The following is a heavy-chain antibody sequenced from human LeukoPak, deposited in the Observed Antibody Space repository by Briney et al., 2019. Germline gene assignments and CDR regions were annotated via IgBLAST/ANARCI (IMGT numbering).Heavy chain of an antibody. V-gene: IGHV4-30-4*08. Sequence: SETLSLTCTVSGGSISSGDYYWSWIRRPPGKGLEWIGYIYYSGSTYYNPSLKSRVTISVDRSKNQFSLKLSSVTAADTAVYYCARVDVSGYYYYYGMDVWGQGTTVTVSS. D-gene: IGHD3-10*01. CDR1: GGSISSGDYY. J-gene: IGHJ6*02. CDR3: ARVDVSGYYYYYGMDV. CDR2: IYYSGST.